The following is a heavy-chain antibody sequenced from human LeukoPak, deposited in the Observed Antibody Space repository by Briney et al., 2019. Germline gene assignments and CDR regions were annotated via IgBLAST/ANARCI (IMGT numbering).Heavy chain of an antibody. CDR2: IYSGGST. V-gene: IGHV3-23*03. CDR3: AKFSGYYYFDY. CDR1: GFTFSSYA. J-gene: IGHJ4*02. D-gene: IGHD5-12*01. Sequence: GGSLRLSCAASGFTFSSYAMSWVRQAPGKGLDWVSVIYSGGSTYYADSVKGRFTISRDNSKNTLYLQMSSLRAEDTAVYYCAKFSGYYYFDYWGQGTLVTVSS.